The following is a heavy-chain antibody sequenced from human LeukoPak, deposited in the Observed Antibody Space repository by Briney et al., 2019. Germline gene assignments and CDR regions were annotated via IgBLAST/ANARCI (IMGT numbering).Heavy chain of an antibody. D-gene: IGHD6-13*01. CDR1: GYTFTSYD. Sequence: GASVKVSCKASGYTFTSYDINWVRQATGQGLEWMGWMNPNGGNTGYAQKFQGRVTMTRNTSISTAYMELSSLRSEDTAVYYCAIYSSSWRHDAFDIWGQGTMVTVSS. V-gene: IGHV1-8*01. CDR3: AIYSSSWRHDAFDI. J-gene: IGHJ3*02. CDR2: MNPNGGNT.